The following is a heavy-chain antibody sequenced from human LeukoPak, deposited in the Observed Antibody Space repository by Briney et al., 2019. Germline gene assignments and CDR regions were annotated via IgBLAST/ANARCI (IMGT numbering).Heavy chain of an antibody. J-gene: IGHJ4*02. CDR3: AKYGAQLLWFGEFQYYFDY. V-gene: IGHV3-23*01. Sequence: SGGSLRLSCAASGFTFSSYAMSWVRQAPGKGLEWVSAISGSGGSTYYADSVKGRFTISRDNSKNTLYLQMNSLRAEDTAVYYCAKYGAQLLWFGEFQYYFDYWGQGTLVTVSS. CDR1: GFTFSSYA. D-gene: IGHD3-10*01. CDR2: ISGSGGST.